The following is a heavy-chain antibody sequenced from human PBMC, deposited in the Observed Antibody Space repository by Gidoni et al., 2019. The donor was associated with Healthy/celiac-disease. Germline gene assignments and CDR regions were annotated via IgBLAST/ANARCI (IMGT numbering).Heavy chain of an antibody. CDR1: GGPFSSYA. CDR2: IIPIFGTA. Sequence: QVQLVQSGAEVKKPGSSVKVSCKASGGPFSSYAISWVRQAPGQGLEWMGGIIPIFGTANYAQKFQGRVTITADESTSTAYMELSSLRSEDTAVYYCARHTAGESIAVASLDYWGQGTLVTVSS. D-gene: IGHD6-19*01. CDR3: ARHTAGESIAVASLDY. J-gene: IGHJ4*02. V-gene: IGHV1-69*01.